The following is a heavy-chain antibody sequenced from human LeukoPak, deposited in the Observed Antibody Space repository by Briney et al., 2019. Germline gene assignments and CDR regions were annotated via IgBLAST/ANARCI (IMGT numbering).Heavy chain of an antibody. Sequence: PGGSLRLSCAASGFTVSSNYMSWVRQATGKGLEWVSVIYSGGSTYYADSVKGRFTISRHNSKNTLYLQMNSLRAEDTAVYYCARDRFKYSGYDQYYYYYGMDVWGQGTTVTVSS. D-gene: IGHD5-12*01. J-gene: IGHJ6*02. CDR2: IYSGGST. V-gene: IGHV3-53*04. CDR1: GFTVSSNY. CDR3: ARDRFKYSGYDQYYYYYGMDV.